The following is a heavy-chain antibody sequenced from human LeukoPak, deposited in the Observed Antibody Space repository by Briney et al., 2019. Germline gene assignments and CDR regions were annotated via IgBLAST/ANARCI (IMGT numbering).Heavy chain of an antibody. Sequence: ASVKVSCKASGGTFSSYAISWVRQAPGQGLEWMGGIIPIFGTANYAQKFQGRVTITTDESTSTAYMELSSLRSEDTAVYYCATSIAARPVYYYMDVWGKGTTVTVSS. J-gene: IGHJ6*03. CDR2: IIPIFGTA. V-gene: IGHV1-69*05. CDR3: ATSIAARPVYYYMDV. D-gene: IGHD6-6*01. CDR1: GGTFSSYA.